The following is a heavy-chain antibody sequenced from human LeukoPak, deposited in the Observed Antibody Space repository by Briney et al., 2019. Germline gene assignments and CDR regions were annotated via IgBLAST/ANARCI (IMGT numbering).Heavy chain of an antibody. CDR1: GFTFSSYG. CDR2: IRYDGSNK. D-gene: IGHD3-22*01. CDR3: AKDGYDSSGYYYAEV. V-gene: IGHV3-30*02. J-gene: IGHJ4*02. Sequence: GGSLRLSCAASGFTFSSYGMHWVRQAPGKGLEWVAFIRYDGSNKYYADYVNGRFTISRDNSKNTLYLQMNSLRAEDTAVYYCAKDGYDSSGYYYAEVWGQGTLVTVSS.